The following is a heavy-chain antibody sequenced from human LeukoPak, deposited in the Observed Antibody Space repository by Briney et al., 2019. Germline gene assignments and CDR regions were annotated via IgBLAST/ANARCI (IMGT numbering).Heavy chain of an antibody. Sequence: SETLSLTCTVSGGSISSSSYYWGWIRQPPGKGLEWIGSIYYSGSTYYNPSLKSRVTLSVDTSKNQFSLKLSSVTAADTAVYYCARDELGRFDPWGQGTLVTVSS. CDR1: GGSISSSSYY. V-gene: IGHV4-39*07. J-gene: IGHJ5*02. D-gene: IGHD1-26*01. CDR3: ARDELGRFDP. CDR2: IYYSGST.